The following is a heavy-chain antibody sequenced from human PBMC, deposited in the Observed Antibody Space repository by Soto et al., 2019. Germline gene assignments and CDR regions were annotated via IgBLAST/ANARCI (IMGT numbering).Heavy chain of an antibody. Sequence: SETLSLTCAVSGGSFTSNNWWTWVRQPPGRGLEWIGEIYRTGSTNYNPSLKSRVTISLDKSENQFSLKVTSLTAADTAVYYCASRDPGTSVDYWGQGTLVTVSS. CDR3: ASRDPGTSVDY. D-gene: IGHD2-8*02. CDR2: IYRTGST. J-gene: IGHJ4*02. V-gene: IGHV4-4*02. CDR1: GGSFTSNNW.